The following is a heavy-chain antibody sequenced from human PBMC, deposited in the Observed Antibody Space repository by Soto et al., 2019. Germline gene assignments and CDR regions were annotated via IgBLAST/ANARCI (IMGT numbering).Heavy chain of an antibody. J-gene: IGHJ6*02. Sequence: QVQLVQSGAELRKPGSSVKVSCKASGGTFSDYTINWVRQAPGQRLEWMGGIIPIFDTANYAEKFQGRVTITADESTSTSFMEVSSLRSEDTADYYCARNGTLTGYSYGMDVWGQGTMVTVSS. CDR3: ARNGTLTGYSYGMDV. D-gene: IGHD1-1*01. CDR1: GGTFSDYT. V-gene: IGHV1-69*01. CDR2: IIPIFDTA.